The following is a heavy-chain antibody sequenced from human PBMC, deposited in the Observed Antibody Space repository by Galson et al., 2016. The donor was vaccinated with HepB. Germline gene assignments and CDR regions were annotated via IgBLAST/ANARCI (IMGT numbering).Heavy chain of an antibody. CDR3: ARHVHYNIPPIGFDS. J-gene: IGHJ5*01. V-gene: IGHV4-39*01. CDR2: MYSSGTT. Sequence: SETLSLTCSVSGGSIGSSSLSWGWIRQPPGKGLEWIGSMYSSGTTYYNPSLERRVTISVDTSKNQFSLKVKYVTAADKAVYYCARHVHYNIPPIGFDSWGQGPLVTASS. D-gene: IGHD1-14*01. CDR1: GGSIGSSSLS.